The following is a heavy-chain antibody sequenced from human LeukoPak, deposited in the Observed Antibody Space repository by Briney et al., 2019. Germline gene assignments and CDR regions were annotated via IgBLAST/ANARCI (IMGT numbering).Heavy chain of an antibody. D-gene: IGHD3-16*02. J-gene: IGHJ5*02. V-gene: IGHV4-61*02. Sequence: SETLSLTCTVSGGSISSGGYYWSWIRQPAGKGLEWIGRIFTSGSTNYNPSLKSRVTISVDRSKNRFSLKLSSVTAADTAVYYCARQRFRMITFGGVIVENWFDPWGQGTLVTVSS. CDR3: ARQRFRMITFGGVIVENWFDP. CDR2: IFTSGST. CDR1: GGSISSGGYY.